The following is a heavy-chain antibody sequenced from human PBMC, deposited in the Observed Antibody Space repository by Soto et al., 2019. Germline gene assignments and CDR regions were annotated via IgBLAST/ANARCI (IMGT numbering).Heavy chain of an antibody. V-gene: IGHV1-18*01. D-gene: IGHD6-13*01. Sequence: ASVKVSCKASGYTFTSYGISWVRQAPGQGLEWMGWISAYNGNKKYAQKLQGRVSMTTDTSTSTAYMELRSLRSDDTAVYYCARDLGQQLSDYWGQGTLVTVSS. CDR3: ARDLGQQLSDY. CDR2: ISAYNGNK. J-gene: IGHJ4*02. CDR1: GYTFTSYG.